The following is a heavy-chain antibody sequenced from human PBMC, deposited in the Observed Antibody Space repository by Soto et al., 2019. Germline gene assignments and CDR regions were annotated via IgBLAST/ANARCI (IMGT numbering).Heavy chain of an antibody. D-gene: IGHD2-15*01. J-gene: IGHJ3*02. CDR2: IIPFFGTS. CDR1: GGNFRSES. Sequence: QVHLVQSGAEVKKPGSSVKVSCKASGGNFRSESINWVRQAPGQGPEWMGGIIPFFGTSDYAQKFQGRLRITADEATTTAYRERSSLKSEETAVYCCARGRELGGSSDAYDMWGQGTMVIVSS. CDR3: ARGRELGGSSDAYDM. V-gene: IGHV1-69*12.